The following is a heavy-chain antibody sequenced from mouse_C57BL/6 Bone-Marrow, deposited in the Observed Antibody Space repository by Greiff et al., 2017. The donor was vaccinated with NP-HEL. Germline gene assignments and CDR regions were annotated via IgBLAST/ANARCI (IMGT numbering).Heavy chain of an antibody. Sequence: VQLQQPGAELVRPGTSVKLSCKASGYTFTSYWMHWVKQRPGQGLEWIGVIDPSDSYTNYNQKFKGKGTLTVDTSSSTAYIQLSSLTSEDSAVYYCARRDTTVVPYAMDCWGQGTSVTVSS. J-gene: IGHJ4*01. CDR1: GYTFTSYW. D-gene: IGHD1-1*01. V-gene: IGHV1-59*01. CDR2: IDPSDSYT. CDR3: ARRDTTVVPYAMDC.